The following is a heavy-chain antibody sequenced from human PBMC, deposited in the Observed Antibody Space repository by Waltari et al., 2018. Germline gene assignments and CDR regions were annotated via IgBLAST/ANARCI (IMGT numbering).Heavy chain of an antibody. V-gene: IGHV3-30*19. J-gene: IGHJ4*02. CDR1: GFSLGTYG. CDR2: IFFGGGDS. D-gene: IGHD3-10*01. Sequence: QVQLVESGGGVVQPGMSLRLSWPASGFSLGTYGMHWVRQAPGKGLEWVALIFFGGGDSFYADSVRGRFTISRDNSKNTLYLDINSLRLDDTAIYYCAKDAFGNTYLDHWGQGTLVTVSS. CDR3: AKDAFGNTYLDH.